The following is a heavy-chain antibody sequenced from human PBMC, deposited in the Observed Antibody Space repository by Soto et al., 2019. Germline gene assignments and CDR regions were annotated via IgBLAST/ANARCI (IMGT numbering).Heavy chain of an antibody. V-gene: IGHV3-7*03. CDR1: GFTFSSYW. CDR3: ARVGSIVGAHDAFDI. CDR2: IKQDGSEK. J-gene: IGHJ3*02. D-gene: IGHD1-26*01. Sequence: PGGSLRLSCAAPGFTFSSYWMSWVRQAPGKGLEWVANIKQDGSEKYYVDSVKGRFTISRDNAKNSLYLQMNSLRAEDTAVYYCARVGSIVGAHDAFDIWGQGTMVTVSS.